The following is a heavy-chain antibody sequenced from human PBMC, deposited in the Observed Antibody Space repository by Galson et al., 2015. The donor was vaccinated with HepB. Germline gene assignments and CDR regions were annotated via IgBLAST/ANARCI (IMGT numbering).Heavy chain of an antibody. D-gene: IGHD6-25*01. V-gene: IGHV1-58*01. Sequence: SVKVSCKASGFTFSNSAVQWVRQARGQGLEWIGWMVVGGGNTNYAQHFQGRLTITRDMSTGTAYMEVTSLRYEDTAVYYCAAESYSSGCCKYDYWGQGTLVTVSS. CDR2: MVVGGGNT. CDR3: AAESYSSGCCKYDY. J-gene: IGHJ4*02. CDR1: GFTFSNSA.